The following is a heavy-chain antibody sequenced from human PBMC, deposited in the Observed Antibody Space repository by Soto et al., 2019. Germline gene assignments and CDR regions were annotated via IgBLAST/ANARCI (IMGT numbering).Heavy chain of an antibody. CDR1: GFTFSSYA. D-gene: IGHD4-17*01. CDR3: AKGGSSGYGDYLLGFDY. CDR2: ISGSGGST. Sequence: GGSLRLSCAASGFTFSSYAMSWVHQAPGKGLEWVSAISGSGGSTYYADSVKGRFTISRDNSKNTLYLQMNSLRAEDTAVYYCAKGGSSGYGDYLLGFDYWGQGTLVTVSS. V-gene: IGHV3-23*01. J-gene: IGHJ4*02.